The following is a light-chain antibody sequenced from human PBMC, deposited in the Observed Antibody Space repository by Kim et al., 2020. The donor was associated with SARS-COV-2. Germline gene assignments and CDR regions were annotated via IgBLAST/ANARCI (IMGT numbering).Light chain of an antibody. CDR3: SSYTSSSRV. CDR2: DVS. CDR1: GSDVGGYNY. V-gene: IGLV2-14*03. Sequence: PGQSIPVSCTGTGSDVGGYNYVSWYQQHPGKAPKLMIYDVSNRPSGVSNRFSGSKSGNTASLTISGLQAEDEADYYCSSYTSSSRVFGGGTQLTVL. J-gene: IGLJ3*02.